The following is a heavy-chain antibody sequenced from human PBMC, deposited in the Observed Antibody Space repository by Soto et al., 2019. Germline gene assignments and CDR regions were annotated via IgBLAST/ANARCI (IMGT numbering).Heavy chain of an antibody. J-gene: IGHJ6*02. D-gene: IGHD2-15*01. Sequence: EVQLLECGGALAQPGGSLRLSCAASGSTFSAFCMNWVRQAPGKGLEWVSAISRSGDITYYADSVKGRFTISRDNSKNTLYLAMNSLTGDDTAVYYCAKGGFWVHYGMDVWGQGTTVIVSS. CDR1: GSTFSAFC. CDR2: ISRSGDIT. V-gene: IGHV3-23*01. CDR3: AKGGFWVHYGMDV.